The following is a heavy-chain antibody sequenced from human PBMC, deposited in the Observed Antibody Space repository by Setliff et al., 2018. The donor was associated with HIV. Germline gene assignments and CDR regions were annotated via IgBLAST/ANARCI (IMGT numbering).Heavy chain of an antibody. CDR2: INAGNGNT. CDR3: ARPEPYGDYGY. V-gene: IGHV1-3*01. J-gene: IGHJ4*02. CDR1: GYTFTSYT. D-gene: IGHD4-17*01. Sequence: VASVKVSCKSSGYTFTSYTMHWVRQAPGQRLEWMGRINAGNGNTKYSQKFQGRVTITRDTSATTAYMELSSLRSEDTAVYYCARPEPYGDYGYWGQGTLVTVSS.